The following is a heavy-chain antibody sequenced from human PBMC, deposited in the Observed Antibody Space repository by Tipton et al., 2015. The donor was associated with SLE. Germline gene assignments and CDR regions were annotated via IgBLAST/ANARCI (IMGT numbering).Heavy chain of an antibody. D-gene: IGHD7-27*01. Sequence: TLSLTCTVSGGSISSSSYYWGWIRQPPGKGLEWIGYINYNGNTNYNPSLKSRVTISVDTSKTHFSLRLNSVTAADTAVYYCARGGLGSNLRGSIYLGYWGRGTLVTVSS. CDR3: ARGGLGSNLRGSIYLGY. CDR2: INYNGNT. V-gene: IGHV4-61*03. CDR1: GGSISSSSYY. J-gene: IGHJ4*03.